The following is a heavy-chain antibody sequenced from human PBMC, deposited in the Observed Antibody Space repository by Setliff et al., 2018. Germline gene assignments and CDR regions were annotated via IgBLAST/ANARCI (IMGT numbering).Heavy chain of an antibody. Sequence: GGSLRLSCAAPELIFSHTWMNWVRQAPGKGLEWVGRIKGQTDGGTTDYAAPVKGRSSISRDDSKNTVYLQMNSLKTEDTAVYYCTTGYISGYYIGHWGLGTLVTVSS. CDR3: TTGYISGYYIGH. CDR1: ELIFSHTW. D-gene: IGHD6-19*01. J-gene: IGHJ4*02. V-gene: IGHV3-15*01. CDR2: IKGQTDGGTT.